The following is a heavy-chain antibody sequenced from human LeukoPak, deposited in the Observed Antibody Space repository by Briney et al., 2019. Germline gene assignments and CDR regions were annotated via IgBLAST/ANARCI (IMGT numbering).Heavy chain of an antibody. Sequence: ASVKVSCKAPGYTFTGYYIHWVRQAPGQGLEWMGWINPNSGGTNYAQKFQGRVTMTRDTSISTAYMELSRLRSDDTAVYYCARDTAITMVRGDWFDPWGQGTLVTVSS. CDR2: INPNSGGT. D-gene: IGHD3-10*01. V-gene: IGHV1-2*02. CDR3: ARDTAITMVRGDWFDP. J-gene: IGHJ5*02. CDR1: GYTFTGYY.